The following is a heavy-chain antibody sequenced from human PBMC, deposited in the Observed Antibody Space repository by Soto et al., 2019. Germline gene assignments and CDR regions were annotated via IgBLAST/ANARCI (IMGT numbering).Heavy chain of an antibody. J-gene: IGHJ6*02. CDR3: ARDRKYSSSSRYYGMDV. CDR1: GFTFSSYW. D-gene: IGHD6-6*01. CDR2: IKQDGSEK. V-gene: IGHV3-7*01. Sequence: PGGSLRLSCAASGFTFSSYWMSWVRQAPGKGLEWVANIKQDGSEKYYVDSVKGRFTISRDNAKNSLYLQMNGLRAEDTAVYYCARDRKYSSSSRYYGMDVWGQGTTVTVSS.